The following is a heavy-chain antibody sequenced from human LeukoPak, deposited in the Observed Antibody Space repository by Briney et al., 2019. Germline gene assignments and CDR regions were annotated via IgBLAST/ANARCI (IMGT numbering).Heavy chain of an antibody. V-gene: IGHV4-59*01. Sequence: SETLSLTCTVSGGSISSYYWSWIRQPPGKGLEWIGYIYYSGSTNYNPSLKSRVTMSVDTSKNQFSLKLRSVTEADTAIYYCAREGRDGYNEFWGQGTLVIVSS. D-gene: IGHD5-24*01. CDR2: IYYSGST. CDR3: AREGRDGYNEF. J-gene: IGHJ4*02. CDR1: GGSISSYY.